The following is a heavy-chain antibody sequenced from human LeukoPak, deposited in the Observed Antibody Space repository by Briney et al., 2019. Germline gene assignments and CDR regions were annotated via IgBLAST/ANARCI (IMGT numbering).Heavy chain of an antibody. Sequence: SGGSLRLSCAASGFTFSIFGMHWVRQAPGNGLEWVAFIRYDGSNKKYADAVTGRFTISRDNSKNTLYLQMSSLRAEDTAVHYCAKRRGEDYLDYWGQGTLVTVSS. V-gene: IGHV3-30*02. CDR3: AKRRGEDYLDY. D-gene: IGHD2-21*01. CDR1: GFTFSIFG. J-gene: IGHJ4*02. CDR2: IRYDGSNK.